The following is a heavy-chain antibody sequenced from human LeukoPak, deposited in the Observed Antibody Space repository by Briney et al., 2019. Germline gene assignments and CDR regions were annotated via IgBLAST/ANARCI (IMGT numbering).Heavy chain of an antibody. D-gene: IGHD4-17*01. Sequence: GRSLRLSCAASGFTFSSYAMHWVRQAPGKGLEWMSVISYDGSNKYYADSVKGRFTISRDNSKNTLYLQMNSLRAEDTAVSSCASCPEHSGVFRRNYFDYWGQGTLVTVSS. CDR3: ASCPEHSGVFRRNYFDY. CDR2: ISYDGSNK. V-gene: IGHV3-30*04. J-gene: IGHJ4*02. CDR1: GFTFSSYA.